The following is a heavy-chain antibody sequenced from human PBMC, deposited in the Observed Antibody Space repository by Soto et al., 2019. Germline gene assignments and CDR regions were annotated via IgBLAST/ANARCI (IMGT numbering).Heavy chain of an antibody. CDR1: GFTFSSYA. CDR3: AKGTPGYSYGYKAPNRSKYYFDY. J-gene: IGHJ4*02. CDR2: ISGSGGST. D-gene: IGHD5-18*01. V-gene: IGHV3-23*01. Sequence: PGGSLRLSCAASGFTFSSYAMSWVRQAPGKGLEWVSAISGSGGSTYYADSVKGRFTISRDNSKNTLYLQMNSLRAEDTAVYYCAKGTPGYSYGYKAPNRSKYYFDYWGQGTLVTVSS.